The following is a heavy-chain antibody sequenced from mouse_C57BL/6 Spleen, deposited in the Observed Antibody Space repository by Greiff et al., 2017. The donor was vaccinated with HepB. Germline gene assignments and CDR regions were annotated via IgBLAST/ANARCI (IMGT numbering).Heavy chain of an antibody. CDR2: IDPENGDT. CDR1: GFNIKDDY. J-gene: IGHJ3*01. Sequence: VQLKESGAELVRPGASVKLSCTASGFNIKDDYMHWVKQRPEQGLEWIGWIDPENGDTEYASKFQGKATITADTSSNTAYLQLSSLTSEDTAVYYCTTLRFHGGFAYWGQGTLVTVSA. CDR3: TTLRFHGGFAY. V-gene: IGHV14-4*01.